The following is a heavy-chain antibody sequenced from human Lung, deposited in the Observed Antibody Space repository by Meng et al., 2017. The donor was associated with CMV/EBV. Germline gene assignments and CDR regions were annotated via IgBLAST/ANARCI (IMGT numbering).Heavy chain of an antibody. CDR3: ASFPPPGKQWLVTDY. D-gene: IGHD6-19*01. Sequence: QVQPEEAGPGRVKPSGTLSLTCAVSGGSISSSNWWSWVRQPPGKGLEWIGEIYHSGSTNYNPSLKSRVTISVDKSKNQFSLKLSSVTAADTAVYYCASFPPPGKQWLVTDYWGQGTLVTVSS. CDR1: GGSISSSNW. V-gene: IGHV4-4*02. CDR2: IYHSGST. J-gene: IGHJ4*02.